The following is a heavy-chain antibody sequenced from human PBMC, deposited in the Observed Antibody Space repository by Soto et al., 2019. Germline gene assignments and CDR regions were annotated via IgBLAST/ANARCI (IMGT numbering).Heavy chain of an antibody. CDR2: IRLHNGET. Sequence: QVQLVQSGAEVKNPGASVRVSCTASRYTFPNYGLTWVRQAPGQEPEWLGWIRLHNGETHYAPNFRGRVTMTTDTSTSTAYMELRGLRSDDTAMYYCATSLGPSGWFDYWGQGNPVTVSS. V-gene: IGHV1-18*01. CDR1: RYTFPNYG. CDR3: ATSLGPSGWFDY. J-gene: IGHJ4*02. D-gene: IGHD6-19*01.